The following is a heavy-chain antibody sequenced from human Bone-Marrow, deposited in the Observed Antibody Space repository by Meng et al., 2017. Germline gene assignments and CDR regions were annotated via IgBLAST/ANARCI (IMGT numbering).Heavy chain of an antibody. V-gene: IGHV4-31*03. D-gene: IGHD4-17*01. CDR1: GGYISSGNHY. Sequence: ELQQAGPGLVHSLQPPSLTCPVSGGYISSGNHYWSWIRQHPGKGLEYIGYIYYSGSTYYNPSLKSRVIISVDTSKNQFSLRLNSVTAADTAVYYCASLYGDSSVWYLDLWGRGTLVTVSS. J-gene: IGHJ2*01. CDR2: IYYSGST. CDR3: ASLYGDSSVWYLDL.